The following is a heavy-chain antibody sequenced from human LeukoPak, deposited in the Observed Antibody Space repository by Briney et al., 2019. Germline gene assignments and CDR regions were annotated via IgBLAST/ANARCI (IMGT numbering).Heavy chain of an antibody. J-gene: IGHJ2*01. CDR1: GFTFSSYS. V-gene: IGHV3-21*01. CDR2: ISSSGAYI. D-gene: IGHD6-19*01. Sequence: GGSLRLSCAASGFTFSSYSMNWVRQAPGEGLEWVSSISSSGAYIYLADSLKGRFTISRDNAKNSLYLQMNSLRAEDTAVYYCARAVAVAGTDWYFDLWRRGTLVSVSS. CDR3: ARAVAVAGTDWYFDL.